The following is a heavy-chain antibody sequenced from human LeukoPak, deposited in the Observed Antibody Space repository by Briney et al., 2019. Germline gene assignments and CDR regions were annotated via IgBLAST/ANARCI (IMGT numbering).Heavy chain of an antibody. V-gene: IGHV3-13*04. J-gene: IGHJ3*02. CDR3: ARFGGTDGFFDI. Sequence: GGSLRLSCAASGFTFSSYDMHWVRQATGKGLEWVSAIGTAGDTYYLGSVKGRFTISRENAKNSLYLQMDSLRAGDTAVYYCARFGGTDGFFDIWGQGTMVTVSS. CDR1: GFTFSSYD. CDR2: IGTAGDT. D-gene: IGHD3-10*01.